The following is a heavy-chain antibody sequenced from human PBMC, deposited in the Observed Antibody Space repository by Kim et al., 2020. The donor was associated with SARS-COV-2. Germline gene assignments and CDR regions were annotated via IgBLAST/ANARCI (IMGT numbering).Heavy chain of an antibody. CDR3: ASGYKFDC. J-gene: IGHJ4*02. Sequence: DGSSTSYADSVKGRFTISRDNAKNTLFLQMNSLRAEDTALYYCASGYKFDCWGQGTLVTVSS. D-gene: IGHD5-12*01. V-gene: IGHV3-74*01. CDR2: DGSST.